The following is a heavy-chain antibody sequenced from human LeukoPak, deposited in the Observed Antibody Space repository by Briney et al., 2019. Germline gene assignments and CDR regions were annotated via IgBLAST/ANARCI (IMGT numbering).Heavy chain of an antibody. V-gene: IGHV3-23*01. CDR1: GFTFSSYA. J-gene: IGHJ4*02. D-gene: IGHD4-23*01. Sequence: PGGSLRLSCAASGFTFSSYAMSWVRQAPGKGLKWVSVISGSGGITYSADSVKGRFSISRDNSKNTLYLQMNSLRAEDTAAYYCAKERGNNGGNTNGYFDYWGQGTLVTVSS. CDR3: AKERGNNGGNTNGYFDY. CDR2: ISGSGGIT.